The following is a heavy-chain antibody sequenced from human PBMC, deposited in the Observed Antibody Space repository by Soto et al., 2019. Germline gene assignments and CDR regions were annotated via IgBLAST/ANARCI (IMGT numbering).Heavy chain of an antibody. CDR3: ARNYGSGSSY. CDR2: INHSGST. D-gene: IGHD3-10*01. CDR1: GGSFSGYY. J-gene: IGHJ4*02. V-gene: IGHV4-34*01. Sequence: PSETLSLTCAVYGGSFSGYYWSWIRQPPGKGLEWIGEINHSGSTNYNPSLKSRVTISVDTSKNQFSLKLSSVTAADTAVYYCARNYGSGSSYWGQGTLVTVSS.